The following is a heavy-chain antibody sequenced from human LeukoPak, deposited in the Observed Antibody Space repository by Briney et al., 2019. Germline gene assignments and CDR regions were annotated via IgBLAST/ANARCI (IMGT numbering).Heavy chain of an antibody. D-gene: IGHD5-12*01. CDR3: ARDRGVVATITHYYYGMDV. CDR1: GGTFSSYA. J-gene: IGHJ6*02. Sequence: SVNVSCKASGGTFSSYAISWVRQAPGQGLEWMGRIITILGIANYAQKFQGRVTITADKSTSTAYMELSSLRSEDTAVYYCARDRGVVATITHYYYGMDVWGQGTTVTVSS. CDR2: IITILGIA. V-gene: IGHV1-69*04.